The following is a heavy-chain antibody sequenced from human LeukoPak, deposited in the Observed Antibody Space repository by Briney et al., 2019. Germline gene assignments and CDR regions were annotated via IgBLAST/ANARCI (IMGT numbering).Heavy chain of an antibody. CDR1: GFTFSSYA. CDR2: ISGSGGNT. Sequence: GGSLRLSCAASGFTFSSYAMSWVRQAPGKGLEWVSAISGSGGNTYYADSVKGRFTISRDNSKNTLYLQMNSLRAEDTAVYYCAKDRVVSAYYYYYGMDAWGQGTTVTVSS. D-gene: IGHD2-2*01. V-gene: IGHV3-23*01. CDR3: AKDRVVSAYYYYYGMDA. J-gene: IGHJ6*02.